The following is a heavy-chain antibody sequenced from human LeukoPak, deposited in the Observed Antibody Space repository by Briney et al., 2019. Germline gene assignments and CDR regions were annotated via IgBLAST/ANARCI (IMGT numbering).Heavy chain of an antibody. CDR3: AKVIYVGSGYYLDY. V-gene: IGHV1-2*02. CDR2: INPDSTAT. J-gene: IGHJ4*02. CDR1: GYTFTGYY. D-gene: IGHD3-22*01. Sequence: ASVKVSCKASGYTFTGYYMHWVRQAPGQGLEWMGWINPDSTATNYAQEFQGRVTMTRDTSISTAYMELSRLRSDDTAVYYCAKVIYVGSGYYLDYWGQGTLVTVSS.